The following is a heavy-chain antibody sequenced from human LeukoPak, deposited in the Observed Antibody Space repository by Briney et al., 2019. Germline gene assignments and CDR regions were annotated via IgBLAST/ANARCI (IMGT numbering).Heavy chain of an antibody. CDR2: ISNNGGYT. D-gene: IGHD2-15*01. Sequence: GGSLRLSCAASGFTFSSSAMSWVRQAPGKGLEWVSAISNNGGYTYYADSVQGRFTISRDNSKSTLCLQMNSLRAEDTAVYYCAKQLGYCSDGSCYFPYWGQGTLVTASS. V-gene: IGHV3-23*01. CDR3: AKQLGYCSDGSCYFPY. CDR1: GFTFSSSA. J-gene: IGHJ4*02.